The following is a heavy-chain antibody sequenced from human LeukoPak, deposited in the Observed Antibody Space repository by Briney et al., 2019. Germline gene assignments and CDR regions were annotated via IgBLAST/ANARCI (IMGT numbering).Heavy chain of an antibody. CDR1: GLTFSSYS. J-gene: IGHJ5*02. V-gene: IGHV3-48*04. CDR2: ISSSSSTI. CDR3: ASGKGEDFWSGYLSWFDP. D-gene: IGHD3-3*01. Sequence: PGGSLRLTCVASGLTFSSYSMNWVRQAPGKGLEWISYISSSSSTIYYADSVKGRFTISRDNAKNSLYLQMNSLRAEDTAVYYCASGKGEDFWSGYLSWFDPWGQGTLVTVSS.